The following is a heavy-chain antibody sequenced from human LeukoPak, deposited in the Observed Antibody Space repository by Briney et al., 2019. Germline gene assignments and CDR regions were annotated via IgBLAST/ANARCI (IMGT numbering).Heavy chain of an antibody. CDR3: ARWTAGYCSGGSCYSVAAFDI. Sequence: EASVKVSCKASGYTFIDYYMHWVRQAPGQGLEWLGCINPNSGGTNYAQKFQGRVTMTRDTSISTAYMELSRLRSDDTAVYYCARWTAGYCSGGSCYSVAAFDIWGQGTMVTVSS. D-gene: IGHD2-15*01. J-gene: IGHJ3*02. CDR1: GYTFIDYY. CDR2: INPNSGGT. V-gene: IGHV1-2*02.